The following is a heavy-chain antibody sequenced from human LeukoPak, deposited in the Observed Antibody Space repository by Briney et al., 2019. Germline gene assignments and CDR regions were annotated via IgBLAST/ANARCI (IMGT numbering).Heavy chain of an antibody. V-gene: IGHV1-2*02. Sequence: ASVKVSCKASGYTFTGYYMHWVRQAPGQGLEWMGWINPNSGGTNYAQKFQGRVTMTRDTSIGTAYMELSRLRSDDTAVYYCARAGYQLPRSYYYYGMDVWGQGTTVTVSS. CDR2: INPNSGGT. CDR3: ARAGYQLPRSYYYYGMDV. CDR1: GYTFTGYY. D-gene: IGHD2-2*01. J-gene: IGHJ6*02.